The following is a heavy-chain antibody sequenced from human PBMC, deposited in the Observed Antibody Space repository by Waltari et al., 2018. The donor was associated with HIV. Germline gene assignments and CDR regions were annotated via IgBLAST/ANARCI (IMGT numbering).Heavy chain of an antibody. Sequence: EVQLVESGGALVQPGGSLRLSCAASGFTFNTYWMSWVRQAPGKGLEWVANIKEDGSEKYDVDSVKGRFTISRDNAKNSLYLQMNSLRAEDTAVYYCARDPTRRFDCWGQGTLVTVSS. V-gene: IGHV3-7*01. CDR2: IKEDGSEK. CDR1: GFTFNTYW. D-gene: IGHD2-2*01. J-gene: IGHJ4*02. CDR3: ARDPTRRFDC.